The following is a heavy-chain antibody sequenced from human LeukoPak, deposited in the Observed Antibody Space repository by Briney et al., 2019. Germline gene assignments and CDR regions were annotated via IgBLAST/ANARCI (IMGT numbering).Heavy chain of an antibody. D-gene: IGHD3-22*01. J-gene: IGHJ4*02. CDR2: ISSSGSTI. V-gene: IGHV3-48*03. CDR3: ARGSYYYDSRGYAEGFFDY. Sequence: GGSLRLSCAASRFTFSSYEMNWVRQAPGQEREWGSYISSSGSTIYYPDSVKGRFTISRDNAKNSLYLQMNSLGAEDTAVYYCARGSYYYDSRGYAEGFFDYWGQGTLVTVSS. CDR1: RFTFSSYE.